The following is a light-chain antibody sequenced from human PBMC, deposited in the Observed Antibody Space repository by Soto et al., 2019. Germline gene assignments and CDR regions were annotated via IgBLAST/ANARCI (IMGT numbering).Light chain of an antibody. CDR1: QSISSN. Sequence: EIVWTQSPCTLSLSPGKRAPLSCTASQSISSNLAWYQQKPGQAPRLLIYGAPTRAPDIPARFSGSGSGTEFTLTISSLQSADFAVYYCQHYNNWPPLTFGGGTKVDI. CDR2: GAP. V-gene: IGKV3-15*01. J-gene: IGKJ4*01. CDR3: QHYNNWPPLT.